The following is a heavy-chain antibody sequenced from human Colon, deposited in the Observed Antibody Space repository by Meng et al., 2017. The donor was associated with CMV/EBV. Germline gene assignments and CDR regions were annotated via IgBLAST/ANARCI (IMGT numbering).Heavy chain of an antibody. Sequence: GGSLRLSCAASGFSLSDYWMSWVRQAPRKGLEWMANIKQDGSEKHYVDSVKGRFTISRDNAKNSLYLQMNSLRDDDTAVYYCASSAGPSGYALDIWGQGTMVTVSS. CDR2: IKQDGSEK. V-gene: IGHV3-7*01. J-gene: IGHJ3*02. D-gene: IGHD6-25*01. CDR3: ASSAGPSGYALDI. CDR1: GFSLSDYW.